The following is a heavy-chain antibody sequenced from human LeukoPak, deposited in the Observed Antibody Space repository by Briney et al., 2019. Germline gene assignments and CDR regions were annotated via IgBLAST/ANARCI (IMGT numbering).Heavy chain of an antibody. Sequence: PGGSLRLSCAASGFTFSTYSMNWVRQAPGKGLEWVSYISSSSNAIYYADSVKGLFTISRDNAKNSLYLQMDSLRAEDTAVYYCASPTSITIRPGPFDYWGQGTLVTVSS. J-gene: IGHJ4*02. V-gene: IGHV3-48*04. D-gene: IGHD3-9*01. CDR1: GFTFSTYS. CDR2: ISSSSNAI. CDR3: ASPTSITIRPGPFDY.